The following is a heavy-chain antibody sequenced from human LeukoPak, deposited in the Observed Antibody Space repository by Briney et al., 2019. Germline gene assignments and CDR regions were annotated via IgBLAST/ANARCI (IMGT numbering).Heavy chain of an antibody. CDR2: IYHSGST. Sequence: SETLSLTCAVSGGSISSSNWWGWVRQPPGKGLEWIGEIYHSGSTNYNPSLKSRVTISVDKSKNQFSLKLSSVTAADTAVYYCASWALLDPWGAFDIWGQGTMVTVSS. V-gene: IGHV4-4*02. D-gene: IGHD3/OR15-3a*01. CDR1: GGSISSSNW. CDR3: ASWALLDPWGAFDI. J-gene: IGHJ3*02.